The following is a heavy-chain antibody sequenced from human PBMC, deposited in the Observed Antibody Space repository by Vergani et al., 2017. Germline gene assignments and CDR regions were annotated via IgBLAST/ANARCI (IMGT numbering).Heavy chain of an antibody. J-gene: IGHJ4*02. V-gene: IGHV4-4*07. CDR3: ARVPVRGWYFDY. D-gene: IGHD6-19*01. CDR2: IYTSGST. Sequence: QVQLQESGPGLVKPSETLSLTCTVSGGSISSYYWSWIRQPAGKGMEWIGRIYTSGSTNYNPSLKSRFTMSVDTSKNQFSLKMSSVTAADTAVYYCARVPVRGWYFDYWGQGTLVTVSS. CDR1: GGSISSYY.